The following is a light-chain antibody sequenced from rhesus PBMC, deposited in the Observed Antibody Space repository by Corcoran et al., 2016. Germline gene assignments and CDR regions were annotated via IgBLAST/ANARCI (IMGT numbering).Light chain of an antibody. Sequence: QAALTQPRSVSGSPGQSVTISCTGTSSDIGSYNYVSWYQQHPGTAPKLMISEVSKRPSGVSDRFSGSKSGNTASLTISGLQAEDEADYYCSSYAGSNTYIFGAGTRLTVL. V-gene: IGLV2-32*02. J-gene: IGLJ1*01. CDR2: EVS. CDR1: SSDIGSYNY. CDR3: SSYAGSNTYI.